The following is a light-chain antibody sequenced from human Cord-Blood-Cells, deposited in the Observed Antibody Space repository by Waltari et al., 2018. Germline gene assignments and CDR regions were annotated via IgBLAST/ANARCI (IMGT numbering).Light chain of an antibody. Sequence: DIQMTQSPYSLSSSVGDRVPITCQASQDISNYLNWYQQKPGKAPKLLIYDASNLETGVPSRFSGSGSGTDFTFTISSLQPEDIATYYCQQYDNLPPYTFGQGTKLEIK. V-gene: IGKV1-33*01. CDR1: QDISNY. CDR2: DAS. J-gene: IGKJ2*01. CDR3: QQYDNLPPYT.